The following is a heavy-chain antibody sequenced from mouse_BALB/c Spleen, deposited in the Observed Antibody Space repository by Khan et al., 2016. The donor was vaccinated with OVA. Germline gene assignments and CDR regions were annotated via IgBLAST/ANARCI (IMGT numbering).Heavy chain of an antibody. D-gene: IGHD2-10*01. Sequence: QMQLEESGPGLVAPSQSLSITRTISGFSFTNYGIHWVRQPPGKGLEWLVVIWSDGSTSYNSALKSRLSISRDNSKSQVFLRMNSLQTDDTAMYDCARQPYFHYYIMDYWGQGTSVIVSS. CDR3: ARQPYFHYYIMDY. CDR1: GFSFTNYG. CDR2: IWSDGST. V-gene: IGHV2-6-1*01. J-gene: IGHJ4*01.